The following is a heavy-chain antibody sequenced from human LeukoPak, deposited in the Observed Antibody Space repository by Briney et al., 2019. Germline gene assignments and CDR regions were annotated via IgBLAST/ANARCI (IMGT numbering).Heavy chain of an antibody. Sequence: SVKVSCKASGGTFRTYAISWVRQAPGQGLEWMGRIIPIFGTTNYAQKLQGRVTMTTDTSTSTAYMELRSLRSDNTAVYYCAREGYYGDYGDYWGQGTLVTVSS. D-gene: IGHD4-17*01. J-gene: IGHJ4*02. CDR2: IIPIFGTT. V-gene: IGHV1-69*05. CDR3: AREGYYGDYGDY. CDR1: GGTFRTYA.